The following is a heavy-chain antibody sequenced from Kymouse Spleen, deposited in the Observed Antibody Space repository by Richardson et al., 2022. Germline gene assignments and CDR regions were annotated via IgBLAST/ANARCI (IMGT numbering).Heavy chain of an antibody. D-gene: IGHD6-19*01. CDR3: AKDITYSSGGTPHYYYYGMDV. V-gene: IGHV3-9*01. J-gene: IGHJ6*02. Sequence: EVQLVESGGGLVQPGRSLRLSCAASGFTFDDYAMHWVRQAPGKGLEWVSGISWNSGSIGYADSVKGRFTISRDNAKNSLYLQMNSLRAEDTALYYCAKDITYSSGGTPHYYYYGMDVWGQGTTVTVSS. CDR1: GFTFDDYA. CDR2: ISWNSGSI.